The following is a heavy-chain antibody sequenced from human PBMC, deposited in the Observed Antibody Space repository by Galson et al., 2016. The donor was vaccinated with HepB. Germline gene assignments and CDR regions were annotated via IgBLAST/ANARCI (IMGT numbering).Heavy chain of an antibody. J-gene: IGHJ4*02. CDR3: PRGDVYDYGDFYNDY. D-gene: IGHD4-17*01. CDR1: GFTFSGSA. Sequence: SLRLSCAASGFTFSGSAMHWVRQASGKGLEWVGRIRSKANSYATAYAASVKGRFAISRDDSKNTAYLQMNSLKTEDTAVYYCPRGDVYDYGDFYNDYWGQGTLVTVSS. V-gene: IGHV3-73*01. CDR2: IRSKANSYAT.